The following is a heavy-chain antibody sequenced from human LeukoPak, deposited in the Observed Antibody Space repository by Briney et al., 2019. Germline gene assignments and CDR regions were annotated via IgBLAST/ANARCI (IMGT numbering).Heavy chain of an antibody. V-gene: IGHV3-48*01. CDR1: GFTFSSYS. Sequence: GGSLRLSCAASGFTFSSYSMNWVRQAPGKGLEWVSYISSSSSSIYYADSVKGRFTISRDNAKNSLYLQMNSLRAEDTAVYYCARDEETNYANWFDPWGQGTLVTVSS. J-gene: IGHJ5*02. CDR3: ARDEETNYANWFDP. CDR2: ISSSSSSI. D-gene: IGHD4/OR15-4a*01.